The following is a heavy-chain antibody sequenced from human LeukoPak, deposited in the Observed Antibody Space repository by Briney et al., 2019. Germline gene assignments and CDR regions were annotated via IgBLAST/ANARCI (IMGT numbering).Heavy chain of an antibody. CDR1: GFSFVDYG. Sequence: GGSLRLSCAATGFSFVDYGMNWVRQAPGKGLDCVSGINWSGGTTNYADSVKGRFTISRDNAKNSLYLQMIGLRAEDTALYYCASVIVVVPTADRFDAFDIWGQGTMVTVSS. J-gene: IGHJ3*02. CDR3: ASVIVVVPTADRFDAFDI. V-gene: IGHV3-20*04. CDR2: INWSGGTT. D-gene: IGHD2-2*01.